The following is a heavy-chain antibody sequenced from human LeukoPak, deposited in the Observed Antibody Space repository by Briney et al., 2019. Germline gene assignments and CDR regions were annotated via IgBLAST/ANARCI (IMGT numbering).Heavy chain of an antibody. J-gene: IGHJ4*02. Sequence: PPETLSLTCTVSGGSPSSSTYYWGWVRQPPGRGLEWPGSIYYSGSTYYSPSLKSRVTMSVATSKNQFSLKLSSVTAADTAVYYCASFKSRGVRRLYYFDYWGQGTLVTVSS. D-gene: IGHD3-10*01. CDR3: ASFKSRGVRRLYYFDY. V-gene: IGHV4-39*01. CDR1: GGSPSSSTYY. CDR2: IYYSGST.